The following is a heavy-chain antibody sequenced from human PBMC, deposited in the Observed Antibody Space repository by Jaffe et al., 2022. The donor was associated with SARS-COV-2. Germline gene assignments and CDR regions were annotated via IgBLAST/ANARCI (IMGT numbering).Heavy chain of an antibody. CDR2: IKSKTDGGTT. V-gene: IGHV3-15*01. Sequence: EVQLVESGGGLVKPGGSLRLSCAASGFTFSNAWMSWVRQAPGKGLEWVGRIKSKTDGGTTDYAAPVKGRFTISRDDSKNTLYLQMNSLKTEDTAVYYCTTDLVGATTAMVDYWGQGTLVTVSS. CDR1: GFTFSNAW. CDR3: TTDLVGATTAMVDY. D-gene: IGHD1-26*01. J-gene: IGHJ4*02.